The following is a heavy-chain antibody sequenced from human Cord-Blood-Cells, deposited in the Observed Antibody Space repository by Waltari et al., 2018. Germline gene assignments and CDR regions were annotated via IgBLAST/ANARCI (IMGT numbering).Heavy chain of an antibody. Sequence: QVQLVESGGGVVQPGRSLRLSCAASGFTFSSYGMHWVRQAQGKGLEWVAVISYDGSNKYYADSVKGRFTISRDNSKNTLYLQMNSLRAEDTAVYYCAKDRGGYYYYYGMDVWGQGTTVTVSS. CDR3: AKDRGGYYYYYGMDV. J-gene: IGHJ6*02. CDR2: ISYDGSNK. D-gene: IGHD3-10*01. CDR1: GFTFSSYG. V-gene: IGHV3-30*18.